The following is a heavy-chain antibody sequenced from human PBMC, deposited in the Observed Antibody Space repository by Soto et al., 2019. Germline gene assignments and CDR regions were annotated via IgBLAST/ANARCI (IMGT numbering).Heavy chain of an antibody. Sequence: PSETLSLTCTVSGGSISSYRWRWIRQPPGKGLEWIGYIYYSGGTNYNPSLKSRVTMSVDTSKNQFSLKLTSVTAADTAVYYCATPSTVTTDYYYYYGMDVWGQGTTVTVSS. D-gene: IGHD4-17*01. V-gene: IGHV4-59*01. CDR2: IYYSGGT. CDR1: GGSISSYR. J-gene: IGHJ6*02. CDR3: ATPSTVTTDYYYYYGMDV.